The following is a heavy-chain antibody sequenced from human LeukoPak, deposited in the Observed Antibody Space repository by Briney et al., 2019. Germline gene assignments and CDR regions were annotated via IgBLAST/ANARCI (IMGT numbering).Heavy chain of an antibody. CDR1: GFTFSSYG. CDR2: ISGSGGST. J-gene: IGHJ6*03. V-gene: IGHV3-23*01. Sequence: GGSLRLSCAASGFTFSSYGMSWVRQAPGKGLEWVSAISGSGGSTYYADSVKGRFTISRDNSKNTLYLQMNSLRAEDTAVYYCAKVPPLGYYYYYYMDVWGKGTTVTISS. CDR3: AKVPPLGYYYYYYMDV. D-gene: IGHD1-26*01.